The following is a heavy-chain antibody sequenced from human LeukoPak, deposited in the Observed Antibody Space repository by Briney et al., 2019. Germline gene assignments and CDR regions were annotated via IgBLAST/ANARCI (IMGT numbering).Heavy chain of an antibody. CDR3: AKRTSSPFDYFDY. CDR2: TSGSGGST. CDR1: GFTLSSYG. V-gene: IGHV3-23*01. Sequence: GGTLRLSCAASGFTLSSYGMSWVRQAPGKGLEWVSATSGSGGSTYYADSVKGRFTISRDNSKNTLYLQMHSLRAEDTAVYYCAKRTSSPFDYFDYWGQGTLVTVSS. D-gene: IGHD1-7*01. J-gene: IGHJ4*02.